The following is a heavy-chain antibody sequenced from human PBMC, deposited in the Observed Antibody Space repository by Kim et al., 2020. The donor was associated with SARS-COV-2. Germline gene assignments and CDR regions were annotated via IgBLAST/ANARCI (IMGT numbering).Heavy chain of an antibody. CDR3: AKYCARAGSYYYSMDV. Sequence: GGSLRLSCAASGFTFSSYSMNWVRQAPGKGLEWVSGISSSSGTIYYADSVKGRFTISRDNAKNSLYLQMNILSAEETALYYCAKYCARAGSYYYSMDVWGQGTTVTVSS. CDR2: ISSSSGTI. V-gene: IGHV3-48*04. CDR1: GFTFSSYS. J-gene: IGHJ6*02. D-gene: IGHD6-13*01.